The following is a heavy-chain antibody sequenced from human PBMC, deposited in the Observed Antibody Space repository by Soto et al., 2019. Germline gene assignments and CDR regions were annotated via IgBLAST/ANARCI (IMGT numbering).Heavy chain of an antibody. CDR2: IYHSGST. CDR1: GGSISSSNW. V-gene: IGHV4-4*02. D-gene: IGHD5-12*01. Sequence: QVQLQESGPGLVKHSGTLSLTCAVSGGSISSSNWWSWVRQPPGKGLEWIGEIYHSGSTNYTPSLKSRVTISVDKSKNQFSLKLSSVTAADTAVYYCARVGRKMATIAGDAFDIWGQGTMVTVSS. CDR3: ARVGRKMATIAGDAFDI. J-gene: IGHJ3*02.